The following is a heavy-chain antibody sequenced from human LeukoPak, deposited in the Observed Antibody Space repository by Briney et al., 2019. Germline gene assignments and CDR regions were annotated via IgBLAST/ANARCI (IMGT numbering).Heavy chain of an antibody. V-gene: IGHV4-31*03. CDR3: ARTSGSGSSYYFDY. CDR2: IYYSGST. CDR1: GVSISSGGYY. D-gene: IGHD3-10*01. Sequence: SETLSLTCTVSGVSISSGGYYWSWIRQHPGKGLEWIGYIYYSGSTYYNPSLKSRVTISVDTSKNQFSLKLSSVTAADTAVYYCARTSGSGSSYYFDYWGQGTLVTVSS. J-gene: IGHJ4*02.